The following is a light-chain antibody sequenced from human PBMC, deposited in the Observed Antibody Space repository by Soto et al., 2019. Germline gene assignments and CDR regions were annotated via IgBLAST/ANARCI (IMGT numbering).Light chain of an antibody. V-gene: IGKV3-15*01. J-gene: IGKJ1*01. CDR1: QSVSSN. Sequence: EILMTQSPATLSVSPGERATLSCRASQSVSSNLAWYQQKPGQAPRLLIYGASTRATGIPARLSGSGSGTEFTLTISSLQSEDSAVYYCQQYNNWRTFGQGTKVDIK. CDR3: QQYNNWRT. CDR2: GAS.